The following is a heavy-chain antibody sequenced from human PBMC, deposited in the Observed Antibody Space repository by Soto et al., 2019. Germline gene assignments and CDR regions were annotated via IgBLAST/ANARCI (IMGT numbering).Heavy chain of an antibody. CDR2: INAGNGNT. V-gene: IGHV1-3*01. Sequence: ASVKVSCKASGYTFTSYAMHWVRQAPGQRLEWMGWINAGNGNTKYSQKFQGRVTITRGTSASTAYMELSSLRSEDTAVYYCARDGPYCSGGSCYSGAWFDHWGQGTLVTVSS. J-gene: IGHJ5*02. D-gene: IGHD2-15*01. CDR3: ARDGPYCSGGSCYSGAWFDH. CDR1: GYTFTSYA.